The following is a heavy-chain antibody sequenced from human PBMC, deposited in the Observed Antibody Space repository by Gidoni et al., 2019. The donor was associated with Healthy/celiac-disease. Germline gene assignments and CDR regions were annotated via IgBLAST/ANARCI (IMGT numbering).Heavy chain of an antibody. J-gene: IGHJ3*02. D-gene: IGHD3-16*01. Sequence: QVQLVQSGDEVKKPGSSVKVSCKAPGGTFSSYASSWVRQAPGQGLEWMGGIIPILGIANYAQKFQGRVTITADKSTSTAYMELSSLRSEDTAVYYCARKTLGGAFDIWGQGTMVTVSS. V-gene: IGHV1-69*10. CDR3: ARKTLGGAFDI. CDR2: IIPILGIA. CDR1: GGTFSSYA.